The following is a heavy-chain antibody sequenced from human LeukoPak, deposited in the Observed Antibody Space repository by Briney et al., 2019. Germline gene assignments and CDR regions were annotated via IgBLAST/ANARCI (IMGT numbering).Heavy chain of an antibody. CDR1: GGSISSSSYY. J-gene: IGHJ4*02. CDR3: ASHDYGDYYFDY. D-gene: IGHD4-17*01. V-gene: IGHV4-39*01. Sequence: SETLSLTCTVSGGSISSSSYYWGWIRQPPGKGLEWIGSIYYSGDTYYKPSLKNRVSISVDTSKNQFSLKLSSVTAADTAVYYCASHDYGDYYFDYWGQGTLVTVSS. CDR2: IYYSGDT.